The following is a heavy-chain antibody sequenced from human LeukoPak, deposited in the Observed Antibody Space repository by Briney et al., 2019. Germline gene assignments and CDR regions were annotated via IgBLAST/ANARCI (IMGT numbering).Heavy chain of an antibody. CDR2: RKQDGREK. Sequence: GGSVRLSCVASGWSFSNCCMRWVRQVPGKVLEGVANRKQDGREKYLVDAVKGRFTISRDNAKNSVYLQMNSLPDEDTGVYYCARGGGSGRYGLPFDSWGEATLVTVSS. CDR1: GWSFSNCC. J-gene: IGHJ4*02. CDR3: ARGGGSGRYGLPFDS. D-gene: IGHD6-13*01. V-gene: IGHV3-7*01.